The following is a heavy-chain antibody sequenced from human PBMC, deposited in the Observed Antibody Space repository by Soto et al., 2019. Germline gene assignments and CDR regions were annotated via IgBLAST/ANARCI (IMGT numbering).Heavy chain of an antibody. J-gene: IGHJ1*01. CDR2: ISASDGGA. CDR3: AKDSGREYFQH. D-gene: IGHD3-10*01. CDR1: GFSFSSYA. V-gene: IGHV3-23*01. Sequence: PGGSLRLSCAASGFSFSSYAMNWVRQAPEKGLEWVSGISASDGGAYYADSVKGRFTISRDNSENTLYLQMNSLRVEDTAVYYCAKDSGREYFQHWGQGTLVTVSS.